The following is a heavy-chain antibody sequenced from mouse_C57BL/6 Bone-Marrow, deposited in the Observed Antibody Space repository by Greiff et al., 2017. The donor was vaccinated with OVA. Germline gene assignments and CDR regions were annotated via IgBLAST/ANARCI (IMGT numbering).Heavy chain of an antibody. CDR3: ARPQLGRFAY. V-gene: IGHV1-82*01. CDR1: GYAFSSSW. Sequence: VQLQQSGPELVKPGASVKISCKASGYAFSSSWMNWVKQRPGKGLEWIGRIYPGDGDTNYNGKFKGKATLTADKSSSTAYMQLSSLTSEDSAVYFCARPQLGRFAYWGQGTTLTVSS. CDR2: IYPGDGDT. D-gene: IGHD4-1*02. J-gene: IGHJ2*01.